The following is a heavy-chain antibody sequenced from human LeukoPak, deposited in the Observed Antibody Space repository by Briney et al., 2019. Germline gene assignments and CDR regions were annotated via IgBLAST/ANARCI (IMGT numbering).Heavy chain of an antibody. Sequence: SGPALVKPTQTLTVTCTFSGFSLNTAGMCVGWIRQPPGKALEWLARIDWDDDEFYSTSLKTRLTISKDTSKNQVALTVTNVDPVDTATYFWARIRWTAVTTRRYYMDVWGEGTPVTVSS. CDR1: GFSLNTAGMC. D-gene: IGHD4-17*01. J-gene: IGHJ6*03. V-gene: IGHV2-70*17. CDR2: IDWDDDE. CDR3: ARIRWTAVTTRRYYMDV.